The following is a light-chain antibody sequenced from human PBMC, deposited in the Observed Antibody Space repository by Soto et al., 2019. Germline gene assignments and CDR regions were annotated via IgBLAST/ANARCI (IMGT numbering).Light chain of an antibody. CDR2: GAS. CDR1: QSVSSSY. Sequence: EIVLTQSPGTLSLSPGERATLSCRASQSVSSSYLAWYQQKPGQAPRLLIYGASSRATGIPDRFSGSGSGTDFTLIISRREPEDFAVYYCQQYGSSPMYTFGQGTKLEIK. J-gene: IGKJ2*01. V-gene: IGKV3-20*01. CDR3: QQYGSSPMYT.